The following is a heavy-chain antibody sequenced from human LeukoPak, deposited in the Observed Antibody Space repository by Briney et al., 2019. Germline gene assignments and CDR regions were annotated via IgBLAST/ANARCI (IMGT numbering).Heavy chain of an antibody. Sequence: ASVKVSCKASGYTFTGYYMHWVRQAPGQGLEWMGWISAYNGNTNYAQKLQGRVTMTTDTSTSTAYMELRSLRSGDTAVYYCARVCRRYSSSWYFDYWGQGTLVTVSS. V-gene: IGHV1-18*04. D-gene: IGHD6-13*01. CDR2: ISAYNGNT. J-gene: IGHJ4*02. CDR1: GYTFTGYY. CDR3: ARVCRRYSSSWYFDY.